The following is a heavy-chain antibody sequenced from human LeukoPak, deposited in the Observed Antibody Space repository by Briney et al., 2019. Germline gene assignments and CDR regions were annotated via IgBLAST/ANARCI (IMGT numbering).Heavy chain of an antibody. J-gene: IGHJ6*03. CDR2: IYYSGST. V-gene: IGHV4-39*01. CDR1: GGSIGSTSDY. Sequence: SEILSLTCSVSGGSIGSTSDYWGWIRQPPGKGLEWIGNIYYSGSTYFNPSLKSRVTISVDTSKNQFSLKLSAVAAADTAVYYCASVRRGFGESSKYYSYYYMDVWGIGTTVTISS. D-gene: IGHD3-10*01. CDR3: ASVRRGFGESSKYYSYYYMDV.